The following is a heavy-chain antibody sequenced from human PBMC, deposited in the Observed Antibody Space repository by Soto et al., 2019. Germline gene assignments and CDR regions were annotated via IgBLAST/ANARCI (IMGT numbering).Heavy chain of an antibody. V-gene: IGHV2-5*01. D-gene: IGHD6-6*01. CDR3: ARGLATLPVFAFDI. CDR1: GFSLSTSGVG. J-gene: IGHJ3*02. Sequence: GSGPTPVNPTQTLTLTCSFSGFSLSTSGVGVGWIRQSPGKALEWLALIYWSGDEHYRPSLKSRLSIIKDTSKNHVVLIMTDMDPVDTATYYCARGLATLPVFAFDIWGQGTMVTVSS. CDR2: IYWSGDE.